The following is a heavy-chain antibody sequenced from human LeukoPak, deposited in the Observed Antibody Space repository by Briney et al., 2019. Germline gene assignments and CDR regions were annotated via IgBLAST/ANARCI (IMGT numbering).Heavy chain of an antibody. J-gene: IGHJ4*02. D-gene: IGHD3-9*01. CDR3: TTTVGVVYHILSVASRLHYFDY. Sequence: GGSMRLSCAASGCILSNAWVSWVRQAPGKGREWVGGINSKTDGGTTDYAAPVKGRFTISRDDSKNTLCLQMNRLKTADHAVYYCTTTVGVVYHILSVASRLHYFDYWGQGTLVTVSS. CDR1: GCILSNAW. CDR2: INSKTDGGTT. V-gene: IGHV3-15*01.